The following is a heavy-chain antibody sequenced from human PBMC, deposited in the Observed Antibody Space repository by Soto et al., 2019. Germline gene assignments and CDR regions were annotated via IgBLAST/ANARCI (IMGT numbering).Heavy chain of an antibody. CDR1: GFTFSNYA. V-gene: IGHV3-23*01. CDR3: VRWQAPDY. D-gene: IGHD2-15*01. Sequence: HPGGSLRLSCVASGFTFSNYAMSWVRQAPGKGLEWVSAISGSGGNTYYADSVKGRFTISRDNSKNTLYLQMNSLRADDTAVYYCVRWQAPDYWGQGTLVTVSS. J-gene: IGHJ4*02. CDR2: ISGSGGNT.